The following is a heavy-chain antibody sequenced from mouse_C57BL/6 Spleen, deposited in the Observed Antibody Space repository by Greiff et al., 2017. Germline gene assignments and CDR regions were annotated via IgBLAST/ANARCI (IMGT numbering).Heavy chain of an antibody. CDR2: LHPNSGST. D-gene: IGHD1-1*01. J-gene: IGHJ2*01. V-gene: IGHV1-64*01. Sequence: QVQLQQPGAELVKPGASVKLSCKASGYTFTSYWMHWVKQRPGQGLEWIGMLHPNSGSTNYNEKFKSKATLTVDKSSSTAYMQLSSLTSEDSAVYYCARATTVVAPYYFDYWGQGTTLTVSS. CDR3: ARATTVVAPYYFDY. CDR1: GYTFTSYW.